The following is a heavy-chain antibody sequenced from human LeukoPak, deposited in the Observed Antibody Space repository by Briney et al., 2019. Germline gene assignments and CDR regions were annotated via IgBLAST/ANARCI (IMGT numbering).Heavy chain of an antibody. J-gene: IGHJ6*03. CDR1: GGSLSGYY. CDR2: INHSGST. V-gene: IGHV4-34*01. CDR3: ARPGDCSSTTCSGYMAV. Sequence: PSETLSLTCAVYGGSLSGYYWSWIRQPPGKGLEWIGEINHSGSTTYNPSLKSRVTISVDTSKKQLSLKMSSVTAADTAVHYCARPGDCSSTTCSGYMAVWGKGTTVTVSS. D-gene: IGHD2-2*01.